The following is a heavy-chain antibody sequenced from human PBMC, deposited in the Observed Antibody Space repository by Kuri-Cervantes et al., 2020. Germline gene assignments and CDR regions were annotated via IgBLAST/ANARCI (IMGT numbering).Heavy chain of an antibody. D-gene: IGHD3-10*01. J-gene: IGHJ4*02. CDR1: GFTFSSYW. CDR3: ASSHGSGSYSFDY. CDR2: INSDGSST. V-gene: IGHV3-74*01. Sequence: TCAASGFTFSSYWMHWVRQAPGKGLVWVSRINSDGSSTSYADSVKGRFTISRDNAKNTLYLQMNSLRAEDTAVYYCASSHGSGSYSFDYWGQGTLVTVSS.